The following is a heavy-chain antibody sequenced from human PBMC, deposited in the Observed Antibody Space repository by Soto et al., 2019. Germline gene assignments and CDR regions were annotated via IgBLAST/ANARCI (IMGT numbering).Heavy chain of an antibody. Sequence: RRISQTKRKGLEWVSGISWNSGSIGYADSVKGRFTISRDNAKNSLYLQMNSLRAEDTALYYCAKGYMVIYYYYGMDVWGQGTTVTVSS. CDR3: AKGYMVIYYYYGMDV. V-gene: IGHV3-9*01. CDR2: ISWNSGSI. J-gene: IGHJ6*02. D-gene: IGHD3-10*01.